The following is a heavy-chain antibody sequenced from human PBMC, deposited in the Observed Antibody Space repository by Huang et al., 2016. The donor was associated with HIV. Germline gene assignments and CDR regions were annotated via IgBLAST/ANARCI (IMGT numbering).Heavy chain of an antibody. CDR3: ARARGYYDSSVSYYFDY. CDR1: GGTFSSYA. V-gene: IGHV1-69*13. D-gene: IGHD3-22*01. Sequence: QVQLVQSGAEVKKPGSSVKVSCKASGGTFSSYAISWVRQAPGQGLEWMGGIIPNFGTANYAQKCQGRVTITADENTSTAYMELSSLRSEDTAVYYCARARGYYDSSVSYYFDYWGQGTLVTVSS. CDR2: IIPNFGTA. J-gene: IGHJ4*02.